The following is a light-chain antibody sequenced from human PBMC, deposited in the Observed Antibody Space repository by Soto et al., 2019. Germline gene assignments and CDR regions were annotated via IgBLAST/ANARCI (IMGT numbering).Light chain of an antibody. CDR1: QAIRTA. V-gene: IGKV1-6*01. CDR2: AAS. CDR3: LLDFRYFWA. J-gene: IGKJ1*01. Sequence: AIQLTQSPSSLYASVGDRVTITCRASQAIRTALGWYQQKPGKVPKLLIYAASILQSGVPSRFSGSGPCTDFTLTISSLQTEDFATYYCLLDFRYFWAFGKGTQVEIK.